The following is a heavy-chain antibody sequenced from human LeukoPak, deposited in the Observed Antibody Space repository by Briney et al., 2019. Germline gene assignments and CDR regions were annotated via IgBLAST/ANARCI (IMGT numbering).Heavy chain of an antibody. Sequence: PSETLSLTCTVSGDSISDYYWSWIRQPAGGGLEWIGRIYTTEKTDYNPSLKSRVTMSIDASKNQFSLKLSSVTAADTAVYYCARVEDWNYVVYYYYYMDVWGKGTTVTVSS. J-gene: IGHJ6*03. CDR3: ARVEDWNYVVYYYYYMDV. CDR2: IYTTEKT. V-gene: IGHV4-4*07. D-gene: IGHD1-7*01. CDR1: GDSISDYY.